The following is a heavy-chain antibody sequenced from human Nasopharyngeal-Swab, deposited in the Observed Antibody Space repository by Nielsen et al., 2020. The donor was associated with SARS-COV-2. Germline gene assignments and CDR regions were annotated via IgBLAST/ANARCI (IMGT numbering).Heavy chain of an antibody. CDR3: AKDRYCSSTSCHYYYYYYMDV. D-gene: IGHD2-2*01. Sequence: GESLKISCAASGFTFSSYGMHWVRQAPGKGLEWVAFIRYDGSNKYYADSVKGRFTISRGNSKNTLYLQMNSLRAEDTAVYYCAKDRYCSSTSCHYYYYYYMDVWGKGTTVTVSS. CDR1: GFTFSSYG. J-gene: IGHJ6*03. V-gene: IGHV3-30*02. CDR2: IRYDGSNK.